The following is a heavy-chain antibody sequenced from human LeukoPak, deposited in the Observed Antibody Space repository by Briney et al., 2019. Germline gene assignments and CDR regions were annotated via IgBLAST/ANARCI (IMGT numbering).Heavy chain of an antibody. V-gene: IGHV4-30-2*01. CDR1: GGSISSGGYS. J-gene: IGHJ6*02. CDR2: IYHSGST. D-gene: IGHD4-17*01. Sequence: SETLSLTCAVSGGSISSGGYSWSWIRQPPGKGLEWIGYIYHSGSTYYNPSLKSRVTISVDRSKNQFSLKLSSVTAAATAVYYCARALDYGDQRAVMDYYYYYYGMDVWGQGTTVTVSS. CDR3: ARALDYGDQRAVMDYYYYYYGMDV.